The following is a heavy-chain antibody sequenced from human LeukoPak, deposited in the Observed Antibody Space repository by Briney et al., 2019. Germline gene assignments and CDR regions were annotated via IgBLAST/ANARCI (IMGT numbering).Heavy chain of an antibody. CDR1: GDTFISYD. J-gene: IGHJ6*03. V-gene: IGHV1-8*01. CDR2: MNPKSGNT. Sequence: ASVKVSCKASGDTFISYDINWVRQATGQGLEWVGWMNPKSGNTGYAQKFQGRVTMTRNTSISTAYMELRSLTSEDTASYYCARGYGGNSVSHYYYYYYMDVWGKGTTVTVSS. CDR3: ARGYGGNSVSHYYYYYYMDV. D-gene: IGHD4-23*01.